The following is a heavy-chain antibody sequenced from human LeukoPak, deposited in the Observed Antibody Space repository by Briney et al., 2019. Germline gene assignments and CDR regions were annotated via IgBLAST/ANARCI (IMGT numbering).Heavy chain of an antibody. CDR2: ISSDGSNK. D-gene: IGHD3-3*01. Sequence: GGSLRFSCAASTFTFSSYAMHWVRQAPGKGLEWVTVISSDGSNKYYADSVKGRFTISRDNSKNTLDLQMNSLRAEDTAVYYCARGPSARFFGVAKGAFDIWGQGTMVTVSS. CDR3: ARGPSARFFGVAKGAFDI. V-gene: IGHV3-30*04. J-gene: IGHJ3*02. CDR1: TFTFSSYA.